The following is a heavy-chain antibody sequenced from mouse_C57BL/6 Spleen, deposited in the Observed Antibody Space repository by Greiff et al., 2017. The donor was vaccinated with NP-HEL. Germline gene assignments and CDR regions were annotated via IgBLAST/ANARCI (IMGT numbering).Heavy chain of an antibody. J-gene: IGHJ2*01. D-gene: IGHD1-1*01. CDR2: IDPSDSET. V-gene: IGHV1-52*01. CDR3: ARSYYGSSYYFDY. CDR1: GYTFTSYW. Sequence: QVQLQQPGAELVRPGSSVKLSCKASGYTFTSYWMHWVKQRPIQGLEWIGNIDPSDSETHSNQKFKDKATLTVDKSSSTAYMQLSSLTSEDSAVYYCARSYYGSSYYFDYWGQGTTLTVSS.